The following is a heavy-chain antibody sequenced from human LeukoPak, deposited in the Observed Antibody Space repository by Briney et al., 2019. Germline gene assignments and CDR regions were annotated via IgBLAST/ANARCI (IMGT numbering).Heavy chain of an antibody. D-gene: IGHD4-11*01. Sequence: GGSLRLSCAASGFTFSSYCMNWVRQAPGKGLEWVSSITSSTGYIYYADSVKGRFTISRNNAKNSLYLQMNSLRAEDTAVYYCARRAGDYKHPFDYWGQGTLVTVSS. V-gene: IGHV3-21*01. J-gene: IGHJ4*02. CDR3: ARRAGDYKHPFDY. CDR1: GFTFSSYC. CDR2: ITSSTGYI.